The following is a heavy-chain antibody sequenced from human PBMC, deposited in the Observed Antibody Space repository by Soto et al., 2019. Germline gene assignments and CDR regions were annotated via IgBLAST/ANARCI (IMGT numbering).Heavy chain of an antibody. Sequence: ASVKVSCKASGGSLTNYVIKGVRQAPGQGLEWVGGIIPLSGTTNYAQKFQGRVTITADVSTSTAYMELSSLRSEDTAVYYCATEWFSGSYLSNWGQGSQVTVSS. J-gene: IGHJ4*02. CDR1: GGSLTNYV. V-gene: IGHV1-69*13. CDR2: IIPLSGTT. CDR3: ATEWFSGSYLSN. D-gene: IGHD1-26*01.